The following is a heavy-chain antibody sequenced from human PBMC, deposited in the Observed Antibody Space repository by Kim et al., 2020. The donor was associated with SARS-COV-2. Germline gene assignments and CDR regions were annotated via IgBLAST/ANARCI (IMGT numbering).Heavy chain of an antibody. CDR3: ARAPNDFWSGYPYYFDY. CDR2: IYYSGTT. D-gene: IGHD3-3*01. CDR1: GGSVSSGSYF. Sequence: SETLSLTCTVSGGSVSSGSYFWIWIRQPPGKELEWIGYIYYSGTTNYNPSLKSRVTMSVDTSKNQFSLKLRSVTAADTAVYYCARAPNDFWSGYPYYFDYWGQGTLVTVSS. J-gene: IGHJ4*02. V-gene: IGHV4-61*01.